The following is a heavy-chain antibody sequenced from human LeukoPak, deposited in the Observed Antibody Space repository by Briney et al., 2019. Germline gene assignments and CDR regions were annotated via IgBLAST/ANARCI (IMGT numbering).Heavy chain of an antibody. CDR1: GFTFSTYG. D-gene: IGHD5-18*01. V-gene: IGHV3-21*01. Sequence: GGSLRLSCAASGFTFSTYGMSWVRQAPGKGLEWVSSISSSSSYIYYADSVKGRFTISRDNAKNSLYLQMNSLRAEDTAVYYCATGYSYYFDYWGQGTLVTVSS. J-gene: IGHJ4*02. CDR3: ATGYSYYFDY. CDR2: ISSSSSYI.